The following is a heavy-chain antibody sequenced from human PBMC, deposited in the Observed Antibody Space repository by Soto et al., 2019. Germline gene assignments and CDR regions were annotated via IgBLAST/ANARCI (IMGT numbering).Heavy chain of an antibody. CDR2: TIPVFNTA. Sequence: QVQLEQSGAEVKKPGSSVKISCKASVGTLSDHGVSWLRQAPGQGLEWVGGTIPVFNTANYAPKFQGRVTIAANKSTNIAYMELGSLSSDDTDFYYCARGVYGSGNYYTGPSAFDIWGQGTLVIVSS. D-gene: IGHD3-10*01. CDR1: VGTLSDHG. J-gene: IGHJ3*02. CDR3: ARGVYGSGNYYTGPSAFDI. V-gene: IGHV1-69*06.